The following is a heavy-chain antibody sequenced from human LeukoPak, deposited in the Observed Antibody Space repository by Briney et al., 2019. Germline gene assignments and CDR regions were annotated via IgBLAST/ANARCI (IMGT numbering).Heavy chain of an antibody. CDR2: IYTSGST. CDR1: GGSISSGSYY. CDR3: ARESIVVVPAAMRDYFDY. D-gene: IGHD2-2*01. V-gene: IGHV4-61*02. J-gene: IGHJ4*02. Sequence: SETLSLTCTVSGGSISSGSYYWSWIRQPAGKGLEWIGRIYTSGSTNYNPSLKSRVTISVDTSKNQFSLKLSSVTAADMAVYYCARESIVVVPAAMRDYFDYWGQGTLVTVSS.